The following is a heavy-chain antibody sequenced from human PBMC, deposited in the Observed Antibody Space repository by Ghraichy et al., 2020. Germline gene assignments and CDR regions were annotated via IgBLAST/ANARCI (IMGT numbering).Heavy chain of an antibody. CDR2: IHHTGST. V-gene: IGHV4-39*01. CDR3: AGSFAVIRYFDL. D-gene: IGHD2-21*01. J-gene: IGHJ2*01. Sequence: SQTLSLTCTVSGGSIRSSNFYWGWIRQPPGKGPEWLGSIHHTGSTYHNPSLESRLTISVDTSKNLFSLKLTSVTAADMAVYFCAGSFAVIRYFDLWGRGTLVTVSS. CDR1: GGSIRSSNFY.